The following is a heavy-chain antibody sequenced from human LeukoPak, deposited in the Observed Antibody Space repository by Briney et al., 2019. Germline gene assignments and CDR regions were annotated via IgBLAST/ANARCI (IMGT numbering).Heavy chain of an antibody. CDR3: ARVTVAHGDHRGLLGHVLDI. V-gene: IGHV4-30-4*01. D-gene: IGHD4-17*01. CDR1: GGSVSSADYY. J-gene: IGHJ3*02. CDR2: IYFTGSI. Sequence: SETLSLTCTVSGGSVSSADYYWSWIRQPPGKGLEWIGYIYFTGSIYHNPSLRGRITISLDTSKNQFSLKLNSVTAADTAVFYCARVTVAHGDHRGLLGHVLDIWGQGTMVTVSS.